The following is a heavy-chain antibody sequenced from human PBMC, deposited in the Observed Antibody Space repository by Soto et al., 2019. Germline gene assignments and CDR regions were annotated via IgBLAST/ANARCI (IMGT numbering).Heavy chain of an antibody. J-gene: IGHJ5*02. Sequence: SETLSLTCAVSGGSISSSNWWSWVRQPPGKGLEWIGEIYHSGSTNYNPSLKSRVTISVDKSKNQFSLKMNSVTAADTAVYYCAREVNSSPARGPNWFDPWGQGTLVTVSS. CDR3: AREVNSSPARGPNWFDP. V-gene: IGHV4-4*02. CDR1: GGSISSSNW. D-gene: IGHD6-13*01. CDR2: IYHSGST.